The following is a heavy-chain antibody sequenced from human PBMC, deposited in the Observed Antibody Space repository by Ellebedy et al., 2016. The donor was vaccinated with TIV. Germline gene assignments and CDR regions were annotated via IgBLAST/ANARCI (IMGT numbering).Heavy chain of an antibody. CDR1: GFTFSSYA. D-gene: IGHD1-7*01. CDR2: ISYDGSNK. CDR3: ARDPYSWNYVGWFDP. V-gene: IGHV3-30-3*01. J-gene: IGHJ5*02. Sequence: PGGSLRLSCAASGFTFSSYAMHWVRQAPGKGLEWVAVISYDGSNKYYADSVKGRFTISRDNSKNTLYLQMNSLRAEDTAVYYCARDPYSWNYVGWFDPWGQGTLVTVSS.